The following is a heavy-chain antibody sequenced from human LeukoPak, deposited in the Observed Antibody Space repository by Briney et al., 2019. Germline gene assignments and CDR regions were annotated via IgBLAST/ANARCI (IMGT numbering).Heavy chain of an antibody. Sequence: GGSLRLSCAASGFTLSSYWMSWVRQAPGKGLEWVANIKQDGSEKNYVDFVKGRFTISRDNAKNSLYLQMNSLRAEDPAVYFCARGGGLDVWGQGATVTVSS. CDR2: IKQDGSEK. CDR1: GFTLSSYW. CDR3: ARGGGLDV. D-gene: IGHD3-16*01. V-gene: IGHV3-7*03. J-gene: IGHJ6*02.